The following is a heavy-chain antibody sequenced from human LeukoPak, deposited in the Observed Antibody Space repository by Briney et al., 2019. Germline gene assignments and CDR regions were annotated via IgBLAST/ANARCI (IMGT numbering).Heavy chain of an antibody. CDR2: INPNSGGT. V-gene: IGHV1-2*06. CDR3: AREPYSSSWRSEAD. D-gene: IGHD6-13*01. Sequence: ASVKVSCKASGYTFTGYYMHWVRPAPGQGLEWMGRINPNSGGTNYAQKFQGRVTMTRDTSISTAYMELSRLRSDDTAVYYCAREPYSSSWRSEADWGQGTLVTVSS. CDR1: GYTFTGYY. J-gene: IGHJ4*02.